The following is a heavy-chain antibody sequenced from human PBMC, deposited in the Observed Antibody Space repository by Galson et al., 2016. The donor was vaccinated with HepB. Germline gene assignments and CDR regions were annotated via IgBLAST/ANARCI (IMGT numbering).Heavy chain of an antibody. J-gene: IGHJ4*02. D-gene: IGHD6-6*01. Sequence: SVKVSCKASGYTLTTNGITWVRQAPGQGLEWMGWISAYSGNKNYAQKVQGRVTMTTDTSTNTAYMELRSLRSDDTAVYYCARVTQSAARPSHWGQGTLVTVSS. V-gene: IGHV1-18*01. CDR3: ARVTQSAARPSH. CDR2: ISAYSGNK. CDR1: GYTLTTNG.